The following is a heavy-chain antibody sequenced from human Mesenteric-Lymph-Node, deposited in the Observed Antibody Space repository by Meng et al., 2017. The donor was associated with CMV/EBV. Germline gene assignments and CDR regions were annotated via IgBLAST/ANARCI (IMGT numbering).Heavy chain of an antibody. CDR2: IRSKAYGGTT. D-gene: IGHD3-16*01. CDR1: GFTFSTYT. V-gene: IGHV3-49*04. J-gene: IGHJ4*02. Sequence: GGSLRLSCAASGFTFSTYTMSWVRQAPGKGLEWVGFIRSKAYGGTTEYAASVKGRFTISRDDSKTIVYLQMNSLKTEDTAVYYCTRRGGPFDYWGQGTLVTVSS. CDR3: TRRGGPFDY.